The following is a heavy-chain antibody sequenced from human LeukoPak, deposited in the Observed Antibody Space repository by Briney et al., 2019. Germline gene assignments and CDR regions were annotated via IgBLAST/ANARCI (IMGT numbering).Heavy chain of an antibody. CDR3: AREDPLYASGADTFDY. J-gene: IGHJ4*02. CDR2: INPNSGGT. D-gene: IGHD3-10*01. Sequence: ASVKVSCKASGYTFTGHYMHWVRQAPGQGLEWMGWINPNSGGTNSAQKFQGRVTMTRDTSISTAYMELSRLRSDDTAVYYCAREDPLYASGADTFDYWGQGTLVTVSS. CDR1: GYTFTGHY. V-gene: IGHV1-2*02.